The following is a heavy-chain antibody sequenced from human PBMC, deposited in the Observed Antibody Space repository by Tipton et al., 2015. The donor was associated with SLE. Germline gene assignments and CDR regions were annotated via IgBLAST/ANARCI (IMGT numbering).Heavy chain of an antibody. CDR1: GFTFSDYY. V-gene: IGHV3-11*04. CDR3: ARVACLWGGTSCYGGVYFDL. D-gene: IGHD2-2*01. Sequence: VQLVQSGGGLVKPGGSLRLSCAASGFTFSDYYMSWIRQAPGKGLEYVSHISDSGSTVYYADSVKGRFTISRDNALNTLYLQMNSLTPEDTAVYYCARVACLWGGTSCYGGVYFDLWGRGVPVTVSS. J-gene: IGHJ2*01. CDR2: ISDSGSTV.